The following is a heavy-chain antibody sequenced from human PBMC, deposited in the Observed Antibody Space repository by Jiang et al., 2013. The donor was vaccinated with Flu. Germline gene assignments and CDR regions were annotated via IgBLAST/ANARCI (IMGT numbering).Heavy chain of an antibody. CDR1: GFSFRSYG. CDR2: IWFDGSRK. D-gene: IGHD1-7*01. CDR3: ARERVYHDGTDYYHPARYGVDV. V-gene: IGHV3-33*08. Sequence: QLLESGGGVVQPGRSLRLSCAASGFSFRSYGMHWVRQAPGKGLEWAAIIWFDGSRKYYADSVKGRFTISRDNSKNTVYLQINSLRAEDTAVYYCARERVYHDGTDYYHPARYGVDVWGQGTTVTVSS. J-gene: IGHJ6*02.